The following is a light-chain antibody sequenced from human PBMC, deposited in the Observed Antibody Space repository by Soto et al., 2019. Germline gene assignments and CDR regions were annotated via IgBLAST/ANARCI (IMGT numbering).Light chain of an antibody. Sequence: QSALTQPRSVSGSPGQSVTISCSGTSSDVTNFHFVSWYQQHPGKAPKLLSYDDTKRPSGVPARFSGSKSGNTASLTISGLQVEDEADYYCCSFEGIYPYVVFGGGTKVTVL. CDR2: DDT. J-gene: IGLJ2*01. CDR1: SSDVTNFHF. CDR3: CSFEGIYPYVV. V-gene: IGLV2-11*01.